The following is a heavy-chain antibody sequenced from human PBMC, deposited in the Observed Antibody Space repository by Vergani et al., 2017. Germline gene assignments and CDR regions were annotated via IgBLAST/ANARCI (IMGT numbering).Heavy chain of an antibody. V-gene: IGHV1-46*01. CDR3: ARDKVDILTDDAFDI. CDR2: INPSGGSK. Sequence: QVQLVQSGAEVKKPGASVKVSCKASGYTFTSYYMHWVRQAPGQGLEWMGIINPSGGSKSYAQKFQGRVTMTRDTSTSTVYMELSSLRSEDTAVYYCARDKVDILTDDAFDIWGQGTMVTVSS. J-gene: IGHJ3*02. CDR1: GYTFTSYY. D-gene: IGHD3-9*01.